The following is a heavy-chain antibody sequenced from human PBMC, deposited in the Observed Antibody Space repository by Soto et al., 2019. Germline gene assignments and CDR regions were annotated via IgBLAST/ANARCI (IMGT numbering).Heavy chain of an antibody. J-gene: IGHJ6*02. D-gene: IGHD2-15*01. CDR3: ARDVGPSARGRAGDCSGGSCYSGGAYYYYGMDV. CDR2: IKPNSGGT. Sequence: AASVKVSCKASGYTFTGYYMHWVRQAPGQGLEWMGWIKPNSGGTNYAQKFQGWVTMTRDTSISTAYMELSRLRSDDTAVYYFARDVGPSARGRAGDCSGGSCYSGGAYYYYGMDVWGQGTTVTVSS. V-gene: IGHV1-2*04. CDR1: GYTFTGYY.